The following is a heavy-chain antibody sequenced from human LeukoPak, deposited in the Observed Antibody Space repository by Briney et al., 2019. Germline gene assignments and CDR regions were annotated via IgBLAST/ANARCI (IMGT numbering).Heavy chain of an antibody. V-gene: IGHV3-9*01. CDR2: ISWNSGSI. CDR3: AEDKGPIVGAIPLDAFDI. D-gene: IGHD1-26*01. J-gene: IGHJ3*02. CDR1: GFTFDDYA. Sequence: GRSLRLSCAASGFTFDDYAMHWVRQAPGKGLEWVSGISWNSGSIGYADSVKGRFTISRDNAKNSLYLQMNSLRAEDTALYYCAEDKGPIVGAIPLDAFDIWGQGTMVTVSS.